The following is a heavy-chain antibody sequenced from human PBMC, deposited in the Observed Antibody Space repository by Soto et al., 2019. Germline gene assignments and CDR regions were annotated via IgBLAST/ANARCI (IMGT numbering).Heavy chain of an antibody. CDR2: NIPIFGTA. CDR3: ARDRRLIVCTISAYYYYYGMDV. D-gene: IGHD5-12*01. Sequence: QVQLVQSGAEVQKPGSSVKVSCKASGGTFSSYAISWVRQAPGQGLEWMGGNIPIFGTANYAQKFQGRVTITVDKSASTAYMELSSLRSEDTAVYYCARDRRLIVCTISAYYYYYGMDVWGQGTTVTVSS. CDR1: GGTFSSYA. V-gene: IGHV1-69*06. J-gene: IGHJ6*02.